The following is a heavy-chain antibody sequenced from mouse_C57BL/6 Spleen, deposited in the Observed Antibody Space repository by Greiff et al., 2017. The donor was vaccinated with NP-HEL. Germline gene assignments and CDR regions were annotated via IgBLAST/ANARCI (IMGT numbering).Heavy chain of an antibody. CDR1: GYSITSGYY. Sequence: EVKLVESGPGLVKPSQSLSLTCYVTGYSITSGYYWNWIRQFPGNKLEWMGYISYDGSNNYNPSLKNRISITRDTSKNQFFLKLNSVTTEDTATYYCARGYGSSSYWYFDVWGTGTTVTVSS. V-gene: IGHV3-6*01. CDR3: ARGYGSSSYWYFDV. J-gene: IGHJ1*03. D-gene: IGHD1-1*01. CDR2: ISYDGSN.